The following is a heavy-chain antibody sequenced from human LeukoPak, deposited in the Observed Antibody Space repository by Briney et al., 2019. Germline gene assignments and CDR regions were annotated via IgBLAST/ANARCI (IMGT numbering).Heavy chain of an antibody. D-gene: IGHD3-3*01. CDR3: ARERFLEWFDY. V-gene: IGHV4-61*02. CDR1: GGSISSGSYY. Sequence: SETLSLTCTVSGGSISSGSYYWSWIRQPAGKGLEWIGRIYTSGSTNYNPSLKSRVTISVDTSKNQFSLKLSSVTAADTAVYYCARERFLEWFDYWGQGTLVTVSS. J-gene: IGHJ4*02. CDR2: IYTSGST.